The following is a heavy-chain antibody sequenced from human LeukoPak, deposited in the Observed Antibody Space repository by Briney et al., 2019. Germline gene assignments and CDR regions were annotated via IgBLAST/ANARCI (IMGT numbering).Heavy chain of an antibody. Sequence: SQTLSLTCTVSGGSISSGSYYWSRIRQPAGKGLEWIGRIYTSGSTNYNPSLKSRVTISVDTSKNQFSLKLSSVTAADTAVYYCAGDLRPYYFDYWGQGTLVTVSS. V-gene: IGHV4-61*02. CDR2: IYTSGST. CDR3: AGDLRPYYFDY. J-gene: IGHJ4*02. D-gene: IGHD3-3*01. CDR1: GGSISSGSYY.